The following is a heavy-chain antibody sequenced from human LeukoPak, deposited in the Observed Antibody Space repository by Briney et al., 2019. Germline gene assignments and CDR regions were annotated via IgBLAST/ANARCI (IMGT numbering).Heavy chain of an antibody. D-gene: IGHD2-2*01. Sequence: PGGSLRLSCAASGFTFSDYYMSWIRQAPGKGLEWVSYISSSGSTIYYADSVKGRFTISRDNAKNSLYLQMNSLRAKDTAVYYCATGVVPAAISGYYGMDVWGQGTTVTVSS. CDR3: ATGVVPAAISGYYGMDV. J-gene: IGHJ6*02. CDR2: ISSSGSTI. V-gene: IGHV3-11*01. CDR1: GFTFSDYY.